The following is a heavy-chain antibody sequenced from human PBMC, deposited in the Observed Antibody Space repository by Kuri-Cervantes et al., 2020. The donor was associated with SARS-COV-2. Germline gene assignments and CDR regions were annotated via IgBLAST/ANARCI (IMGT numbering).Heavy chain of an antibody. V-gene: IGHV3-53*01. J-gene: IGHJ3*02. CDR1: GFTVSSNY. D-gene: IGHD1-1*01. CDR2: IYSGGGT. CDR3: ARRESWKGDFDI. Sequence: GGSLRLSCAASGFTVSSNYMSWVRQAPGKGLVWVSVIYSGGGTYYADSVKGRFTISRDNYKNTLYLQMNSLRAEDTAVYYCARRESWKGDFDIWGQGTMVTVSS.